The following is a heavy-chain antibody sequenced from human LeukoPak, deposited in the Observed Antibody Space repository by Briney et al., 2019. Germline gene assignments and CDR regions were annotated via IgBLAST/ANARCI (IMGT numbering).Heavy chain of an antibody. Sequence: SETLSLTCAVYGGSFSGYYWSWIRQPPGKGLEWIGEINHSGSTNYNPSLKSRVTISVDTSKNQFSLKLSSVTAADTAVYFCARERGGSKLTGLYGRDYYYMDVWGKGTTVTVSS. CDR2: INHSGST. V-gene: IGHV4-34*01. J-gene: IGHJ6*03. D-gene: IGHD6-19*01. CDR3: ARERGGSKLTGLYGRDYYYMDV. CDR1: GGSFSGYY.